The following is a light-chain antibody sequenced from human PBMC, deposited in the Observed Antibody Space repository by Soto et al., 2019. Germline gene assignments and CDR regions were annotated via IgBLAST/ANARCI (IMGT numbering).Light chain of an antibody. J-gene: IGKJ1*01. CDR1: QSVSSR. Sequence: EIVMTQSPATLSVSPGERATLSCRASQSVSSRLAWYQQKPGQAPRLLIHDASTRATGIPARFSGSGSGTEFTLTISSLQSEDFAVYYCQQYNKWPTFGQGTKVEIQ. V-gene: IGKV3-15*01. CDR3: QQYNKWPT. CDR2: DAS.